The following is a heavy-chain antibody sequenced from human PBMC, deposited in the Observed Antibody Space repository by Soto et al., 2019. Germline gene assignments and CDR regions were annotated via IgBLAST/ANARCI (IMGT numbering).Heavy chain of an antibody. J-gene: IGHJ5*02. Sequence: QLQLQESGSGLVKPSQTLSLTCAVSGGSISSGGYSWSWIRQPPGKGLEWIGYIYHSGSTYYNPSLKSRVTISVDRSKHQFSLKLSSVTAADSAVYYCAGVRGPYCGGECYPPTPNWFDPWGQGTLVTVSS. CDR1: GGSISSGGYS. V-gene: IGHV4-30-2*01. D-gene: IGHD2-21*01. CDR2: IYHSGST. CDR3: AGVRGPYCGGECYPPTPNWFDP.